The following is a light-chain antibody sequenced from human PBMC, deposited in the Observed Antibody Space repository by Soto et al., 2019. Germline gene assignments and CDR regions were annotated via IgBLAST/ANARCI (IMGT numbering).Light chain of an antibody. V-gene: IGKV1-5*03. Sequence: DVQLTQSPSILSASVGDRVTITCRAREGISRWLAWYQQKPGKAPKRLLYKASTLASGVPSRFSGSGSGTEFTLTISSLQPDDSETYHWQQYNRRLSFGPGTKVEIK. CDR2: KAS. CDR3: QQYNRRLS. J-gene: IGKJ3*01. CDR1: EGISRW.